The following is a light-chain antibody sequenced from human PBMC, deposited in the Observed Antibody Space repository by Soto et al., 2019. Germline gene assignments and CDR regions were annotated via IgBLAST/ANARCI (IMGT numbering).Light chain of an antibody. V-gene: IGKV3-15*01. J-gene: IGKJ1*01. CDR1: QSLNSN. CDR2: GAS. Sequence: EIVLTQSPAPLSVSPRERATLSCRASQSLNSNLVWYQQKPGQAPRLLIYGASTRATAIPARFSGSGSGTEFTLTISSLQSEDFAVYDCQQYNNWPPWTFGQGTKVEIK. CDR3: QQYNNWPPWT.